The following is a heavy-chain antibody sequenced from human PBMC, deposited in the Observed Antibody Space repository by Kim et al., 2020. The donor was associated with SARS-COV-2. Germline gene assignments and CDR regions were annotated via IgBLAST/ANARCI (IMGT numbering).Heavy chain of an antibody. J-gene: IGHJ4*02. V-gene: IGHV3-7*01. Sequence: GGSLRLSCAASGFTFSNNWMSWVRQAPGKGLEWVAKIKQDGSEKYYVDSVKGRFTISRDNAKNSLYLQMNSLRAEDTAVYYCTTVDYCGQGTLVTVSS. CDR1: GFTFSNNW. CDR2: IKQDGSEK. CDR3: TTVDY.